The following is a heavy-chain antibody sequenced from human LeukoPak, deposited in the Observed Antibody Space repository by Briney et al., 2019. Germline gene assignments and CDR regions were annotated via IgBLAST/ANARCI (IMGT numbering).Heavy chain of an antibody. J-gene: IGHJ5*02. D-gene: IGHD3-10*01. V-gene: IGHV1-8*03. CDR3: ARATYYYGSGSYGDWFDP. CDR1: GYTFTSYD. Sequence: ASVKVSCKASGYTFTSYDINWVRQATGQGLEWMGWMNPNSGNTGYAQKFQGRVTITRNTSISTAYMELSSLRSEDTAVYYCARATYYYGSGSYGDWFDPRGQGTLVTVSS. CDR2: MNPNSGNT.